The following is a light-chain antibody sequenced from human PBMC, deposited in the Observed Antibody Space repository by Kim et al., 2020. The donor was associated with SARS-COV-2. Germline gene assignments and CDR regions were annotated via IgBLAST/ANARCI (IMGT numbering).Light chain of an antibody. J-gene: IGKJ2*01. CDR3: QQDYNFP. V-gene: IGKV3D-7*01. CDR2: GAS. CDR1: QSVSSSY. Sequence: PGERVTLSCRASQSVSSSYLTWYQQKPGQAPRLLIYGASTRATSIPARFSGSGSGTDFTLTISSLQPEDFAVYYCQQDYNFPFGQGTKLEI.